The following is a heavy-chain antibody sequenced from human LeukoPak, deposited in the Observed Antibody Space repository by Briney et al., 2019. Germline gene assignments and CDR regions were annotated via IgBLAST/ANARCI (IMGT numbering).Heavy chain of an antibody. J-gene: IGHJ4*02. Sequence: SQTLSLTCTVSGGSISSGGYYWSWIRQHPGTGLEWIGYIYYSGSTYYNPSLKSRVTISVDTSKNQFSLKLSSVTAADTAVYYCARSVAMDIVVVPAAFGNFDYWGQGTLVTVSS. D-gene: IGHD2-2*03. CDR2: IYYSGST. CDR1: GGSISSGGYY. V-gene: IGHV4-31*03. CDR3: ARSVAMDIVVVPAAFGNFDY.